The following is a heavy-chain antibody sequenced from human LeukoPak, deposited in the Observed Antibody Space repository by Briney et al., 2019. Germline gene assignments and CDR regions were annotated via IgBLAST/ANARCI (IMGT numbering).Heavy chain of an antibody. CDR2: ISDSGGRT. CDR1: GITLSNYG. J-gene: IGHJ4*02. Sequence: GESLRLSCAVSGITLSNYGMSWVRQAPGKGLEWVAGISDSGGRTNYADSVKGRFTISRDNPKNTLYLQMNSLRAEDTAVYFCAKRGVVIRVILVGFHKEAYYFDSWGQGALVTVSS. V-gene: IGHV3-23*01. CDR3: AKRGVVIRVILVGFHKEAYYFDS. D-gene: IGHD3-22*01.